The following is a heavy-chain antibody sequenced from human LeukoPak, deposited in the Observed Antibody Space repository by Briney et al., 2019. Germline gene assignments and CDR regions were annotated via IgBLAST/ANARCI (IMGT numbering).Heavy chain of an antibody. D-gene: IGHD6-6*01. CDR3: TRRVKNSSDY. V-gene: IGHV4-59*01. CDR1: GGSISPYY. J-gene: IGHJ4*02. CDR2: IYYTGST. Sequence: SETLSLTCTVSGGSISPYYWSWVRQPPGKGLEWIGYIYYTGSTYYNPSLKSRVTISVDTSKNQFSLKLSSVTAADTAVYYCTRRVKNSSDYWGQGTLVTVSS.